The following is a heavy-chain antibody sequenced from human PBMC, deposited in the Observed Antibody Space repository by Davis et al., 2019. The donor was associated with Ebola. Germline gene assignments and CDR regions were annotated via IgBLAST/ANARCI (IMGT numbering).Heavy chain of an antibody. V-gene: IGHV4-30-4*01. CDR2: IYYSGST. J-gene: IGHJ6*02. CDR1: GGSFSDYY. CDR3: ARGSAAAGTSYYYYYGMDV. Sequence: SETLSLTCAVYGGSFSDYYWSWIRQPPGKGLEWIGYIYYSGSTYYNPSLKSRVTISVDTSKNQFSLKLSSVTAADTAVYYCARGSAAAGTSYYYYYGMDVWGQGTTVTVSS. D-gene: IGHD6-13*01.